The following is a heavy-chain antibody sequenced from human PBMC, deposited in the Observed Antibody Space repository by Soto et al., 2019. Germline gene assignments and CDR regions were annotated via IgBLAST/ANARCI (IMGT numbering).Heavy chain of an antibody. J-gene: IGHJ4*02. D-gene: IGHD2-15*01. CDR2: INPNSGGT. V-gene: IGHV1-2*02. CDR1: GYTFTGYD. CDR3: ARDLAKGGGSAGFDY. Sequence: QVQLVQSGAEVKKPGASVKVSCKASGYTFTGYDMHWVRQAPGQGLERMGWINPNSGGTKYPQKFQGRVTMTRDTSITTVYMSLTGLKSDDTAVYYCARDLAKGGGSAGFDYWGQGTLVAVSS.